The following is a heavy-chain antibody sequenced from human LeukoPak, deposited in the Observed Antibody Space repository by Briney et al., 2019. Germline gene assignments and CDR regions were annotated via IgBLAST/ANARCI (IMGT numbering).Heavy chain of an antibody. Sequence: ASVKVSCKASGYTFSNYDINWVRQATGQGLEWMGYMNLNSGHTVYAQKFQGRVTMTRDTSISTAYMELSSLRFDDTAVYYCARVPRESNSHWGQGTLVTVSS. J-gene: IGHJ4*02. V-gene: IGHV1-8*01. CDR1: GYTFSNYD. CDR2: MNLNSGHT. CDR3: ARVPRESNSH. D-gene: IGHD1-1*01.